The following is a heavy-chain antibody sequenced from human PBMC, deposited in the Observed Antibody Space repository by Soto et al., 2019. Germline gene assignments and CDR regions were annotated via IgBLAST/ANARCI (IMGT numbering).Heavy chain of an antibody. D-gene: IGHD3-22*01. J-gene: IGHJ4*02. Sequence: EVQLLESGGGLVQPGGSLRLSCAASGFTFSSYAMSWVRQAPGKGLEWVSAISGSGGSTYYADSVKGRFTISRDNSKNTLYLQMNSLRAEDTAVYYCAKGSRIVVVTLGYFDYWGQGTLVTVSS. CDR3: AKGSRIVVVTLGYFDY. CDR1: GFTFSSYA. V-gene: IGHV3-23*01. CDR2: ISGSGGST.